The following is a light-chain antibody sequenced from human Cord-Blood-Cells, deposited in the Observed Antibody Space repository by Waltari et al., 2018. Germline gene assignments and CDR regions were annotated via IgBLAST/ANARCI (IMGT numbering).Light chain of an antibody. CDR1: SSDVGTYKL. V-gene: IGLV2-23*02. Sequence: QSALTQPASVSGSPGQSITISCPGTSSDVGTYKLTPWSQQHPGKAPKLMIYEVSKRPSGVSNRFSGTKTGNTASLTIAGLQAEDEADYYCCSYAGSSSYVFGTGTKCTVL. J-gene: IGLJ1*01. CDR2: EVS. CDR3: CSYAGSSSYV.